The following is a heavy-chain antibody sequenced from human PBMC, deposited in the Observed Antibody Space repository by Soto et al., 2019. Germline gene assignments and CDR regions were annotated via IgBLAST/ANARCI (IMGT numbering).Heavy chain of an antibody. D-gene: IGHD4-17*01. CDR2: INPNSGGT. Sequence: ASVKVSCKASGYTFTGYYMHWVRQAPGQGLEWMGWINPNSGGTNYAQRFQGRVTMTRDTSISTAYMELSRPRSDDTAVYYCARDMPHDYGADGDYWGQGTLVTVSS. CDR1: GYTFTGYY. V-gene: IGHV1-2*02. CDR3: ARDMPHDYGADGDY. J-gene: IGHJ4*02.